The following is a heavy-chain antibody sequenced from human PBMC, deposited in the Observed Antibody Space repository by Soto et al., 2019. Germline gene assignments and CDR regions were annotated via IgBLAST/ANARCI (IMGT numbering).Heavy chain of an antibody. CDR1: GFSFSTYG. Sequence: DVQLLESGGGLAQRGGSLRLSCAASGFSFSTYGMTWVRQAPGKGLEWVSYGGSGGSTYYADSVKGRCTISRDNSKNTLYLQRNSLRAEDTAVYYCVKFRGRAYHYYYVDVWGNGTTVTVSS. J-gene: IGHJ6*03. CDR3: VKFRGRAYHYYYVDV. CDR2: YGGSGGST. D-gene: IGHD3-16*01. V-gene: IGHV3-23*01.